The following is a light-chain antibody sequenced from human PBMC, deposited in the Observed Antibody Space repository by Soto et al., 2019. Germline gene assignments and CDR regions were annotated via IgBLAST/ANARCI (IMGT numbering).Light chain of an antibody. V-gene: IGLV1-40*01. CDR1: SSNIGAGYE. CDR2: ENN. Sequence: QAVVTQPPSVSEAPGQRVTISCTGSSSNIGAGYEAHWYQQVPGTAPKLLIYENNNRPSGVPDRFSGSKSGTSASLAITGLQAEDEAEHYCQSYDSSLSGYVFGTGTKVTVL. J-gene: IGLJ1*01. CDR3: QSYDSSLSGYV.